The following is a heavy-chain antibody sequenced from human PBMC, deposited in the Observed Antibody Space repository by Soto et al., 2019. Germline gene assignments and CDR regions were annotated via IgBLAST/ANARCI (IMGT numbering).Heavy chain of an antibody. CDR2: IYYSGST. Sequence: SETLSLTCTVSGGSISSRSYYWGWIRQPPGKGLEWIGSIYYSGSTYYNPSLKSRVTISVDTSKNQFSLKLSSVTAADTAVYYCQGYCSGGSCYPAVHFDYWGQGTLVTVSS. V-gene: IGHV4-39*01. J-gene: IGHJ4*02. D-gene: IGHD2-15*01. CDR3: QGYCSGGSCYPAVHFDY. CDR1: GGSISSRSYY.